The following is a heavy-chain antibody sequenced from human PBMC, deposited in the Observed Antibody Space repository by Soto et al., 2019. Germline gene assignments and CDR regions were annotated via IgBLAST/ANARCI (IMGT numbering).Heavy chain of an antibody. CDR3: ARGDRWLQTTRGWFDP. CDR1: CCSISIGGFS. D-gene: IGHD5-12*01. Sequence: SETLSLTCTVSCCSISIGGFSLSWIRQPPGKGLEWIGYIYDGGPTHHSPSLKSRVTISLDTSSNQVYLRLSSVTAADTAAYYCARGDRWLQTTRGWFDPWGLGTLVTVSS. CDR2: IYDGGPT. J-gene: IGHJ5*02. V-gene: IGHV4-30-2*01.